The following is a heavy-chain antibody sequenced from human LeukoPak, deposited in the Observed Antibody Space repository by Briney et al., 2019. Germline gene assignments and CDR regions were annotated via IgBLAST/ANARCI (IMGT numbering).Heavy chain of an antibody. V-gene: IGHV3-21*01. CDR2: LSSGSSSFI. Sequence: GGSLRLSCAAFEFTFSTYHMHWVRQAPGKGLEWVSSLSSGSSSFIYYADSVKGRFTISRDNAKNSLYLQMNSLRADDTAVYYCARGTYWSPLDFDYWGQGTLVTVSS. CDR3: ARGTYWSPLDFDY. CDR1: EFTFSTYH. D-gene: IGHD1-1*01. J-gene: IGHJ4*02.